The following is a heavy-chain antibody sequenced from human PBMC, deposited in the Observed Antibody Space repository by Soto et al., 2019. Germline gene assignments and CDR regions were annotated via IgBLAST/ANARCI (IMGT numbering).Heavy chain of an antibody. Sequence: QVQLQQWGAGLLKPSETLSLTCAVYGGSFSGYYWSWIRQPPGKGLEWIGEINHSGSTNYNPSLKSRVTISVDTSKNQFSLKLSSVTAADTAVYYCARGIVLLWFGELLRGGKWFDPWGQGTLVTVSS. J-gene: IGHJ5*02. D-gene: IGHD3-10*01. CDR2: INHSGST. V-gene: IGHV4-34*01. CDR3: ARGIVLLWFGELLRGGKWFDP. CDR1: GGSFSGYY.